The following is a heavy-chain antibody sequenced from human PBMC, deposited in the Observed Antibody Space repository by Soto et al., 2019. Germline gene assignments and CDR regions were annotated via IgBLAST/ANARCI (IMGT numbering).Heavy chain of an antibody. J-gene: IGHJ4*02. D-gene: IGHD1-26*01. Sequence: QVQLVESGGGVVQPGRSLRLSCAASGFTFSSYAMHWVRQAPGKGLEWVAVISYDGSNKYYADSVKGRFTISRDNSKNTLYLQMNSLRAEDTAVYYCARVQIVGDTSGGVFDYWGQGTLVTVSS. CDR3: ARVQIVGDTSGGVFDY. CDR1: GFTFSSYA. CDR2: ISYDGSNK. V-gene: IGHV3-30-3*01.